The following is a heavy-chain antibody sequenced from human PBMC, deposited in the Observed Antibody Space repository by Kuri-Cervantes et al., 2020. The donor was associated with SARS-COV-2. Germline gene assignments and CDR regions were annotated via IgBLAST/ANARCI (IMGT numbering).Heavy chain of an antibody. J-gene: IGHJ4*02. CDR1: GFTFSSYA. Sequence: GESLKISCAASGFTFSSYAMHWVRQAPGKGLEWVAVISYDGSNKYYADSVKGRFTISRDNSKNTLYLQMNSLRAEDTAVYYCAREGELGYFDYWGQGTLVTISS. D-gene: IGHD7-27*01. CDR2: ISYDGSNK. CDR3: AREGELGYFDY. V-gene: IGHV3-30-3*01.